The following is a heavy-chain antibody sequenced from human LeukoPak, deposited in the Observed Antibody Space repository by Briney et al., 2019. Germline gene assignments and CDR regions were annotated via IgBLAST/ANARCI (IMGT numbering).Heavy chain of an antibody. CDR3: VREEKGGTFDY. D-gene: IGHD3-16*01. J-gene: IGHJ4*02. CDR1: GYXFTSYY. Sequence: ASVKVSCKTSGYXFTSYYMHWVRQAPGQGREWMGIINPTGGSTNYAQRFRGRVTMTWDTSASTVYMELSSLRSEDTAVYYCVREEKGGTFDYWGQGTLVTVSS. CDR2: INPTGGST. V-gene: IGHV1-46*01.